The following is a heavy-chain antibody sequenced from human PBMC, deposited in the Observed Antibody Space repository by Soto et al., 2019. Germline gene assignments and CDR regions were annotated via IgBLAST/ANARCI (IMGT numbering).Heavy chain of an antibody. D-gene: IGHD3-3*01. CDR1: GFTFSDHY. CDR2: ISSSGTTI. V-gene: IGHV3-11*01. Sequence: QVQLVESGGGLVKPGGSLRLSCAASGFTFSDHYMTWIRQAPGKGLEWLSYISSSGTTIYYAESVRGRFTISRDNAKSSLYLQMNSLRVEDSAVYYCARVGDMAYKDWGQGTLVTVSP. J-gene: IGHJ4*02. CDR3: ARVGDMAYKD.